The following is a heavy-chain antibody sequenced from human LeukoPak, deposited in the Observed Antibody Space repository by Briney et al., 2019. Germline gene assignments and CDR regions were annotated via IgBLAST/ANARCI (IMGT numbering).Heavy chain of an antibody. V-gene: IGHV4-4*07. CDR1: GGSISSYY. Sequence: PSETLSLTCTVSGGSISSYYWSWIRQPAGKGLEWIGRVFSSGSSNYNPSLKSRVTMSVDTSKNQFSLRLSSVTAADTAVYYCARDGVYGVTADYWGQGTLVTVS. CDR2: VFSSGSS. CDR3: ARDGVYGVTADY. D-gene: IGHD2-8*01. J-gene: IGHJ4*02.